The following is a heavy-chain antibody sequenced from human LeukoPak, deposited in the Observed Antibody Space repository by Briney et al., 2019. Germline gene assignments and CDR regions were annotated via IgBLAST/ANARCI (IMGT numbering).Heavy chain of an antibody. CDR1: GYSFNSYG. J-gene: IGHJ4*02. CDR3: ARLLVTEYKSGWYGHNFDH. Sequence: GASVKVSCKASGYSFNSYGIGWVRQAPGQGLEWMGWLSVYNGHTSYAQKFQGVFTMTTDTSTDTAYMELRSLRSDDTAVYYCARLLVTEYKSGWYGHNFDHWGQGTQVTVSS. V-gene: IGHV1-18*01. D-gene: IGHD6-13*01. CDR2: LSVYNGHT.